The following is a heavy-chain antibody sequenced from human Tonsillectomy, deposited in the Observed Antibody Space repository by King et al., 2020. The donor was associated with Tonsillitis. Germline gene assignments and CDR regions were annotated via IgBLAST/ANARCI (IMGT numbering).Heavy chain of an antibody. CDR2: IYTGGST. D-gene: IGHD6-13*01. CDR1: GFTISFNY. Sequence: VQLVESGGGLIQPGGSLRLSCAASGFTISFNYMSWVRQAPGKGLEWVSVIYTGGSTYYADSVKGRFTISRDNCKNTLSLQMKSLRAEDTAVYYCARDVAAAGFLWDWGQGALVTVSS. J-gene: IGHJ4*02. V-gene: IGHV3-53*01. CDR3: ARDVAAAGFLWD.